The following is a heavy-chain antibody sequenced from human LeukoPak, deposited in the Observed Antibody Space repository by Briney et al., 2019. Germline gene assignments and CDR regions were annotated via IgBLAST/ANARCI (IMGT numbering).Heavy chain of an antibody. J-gene: IGHJ4*02. D-gene: IGHD2-2*01. CDR1: GYTFTSYD. CDR2: MNPNSGNT. CDR3: ARGRLGVPAAIY. V-gene: IGHV1-8*01. Sequence: ASVKVSCKASGYTFTSYDINWVRQATGQGLEWMGWMNPNSGNTGYAQKFQGRVTMTRNTSISTAYMELSSLRSEDTVVYYCARGRLGVPAAIYWGQGTLVTVSS.